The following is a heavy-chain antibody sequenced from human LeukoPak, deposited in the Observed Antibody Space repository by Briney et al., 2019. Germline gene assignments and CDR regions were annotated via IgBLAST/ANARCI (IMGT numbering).Heavy chain of an antibody. V-gene: IGHV3-21*01. CDR3: ARDPTTYGSGSYYYYFDY. J-gene: IGHJ4*02. CDR1: GFTFSSYS. CDR2: ISSSSSYI. Sequence: SGGSLRLSCAASGFTFSSYSMNWLRQAPGKGLEWVSSISSSSSYIYYADSVKGRFTISRDNAKSSLYLQMNSLRAEDTAVYYCARDPTTYGSGSYYYYFDYWGQGTLVTVSS. D-gene: IGHD3-10*01.